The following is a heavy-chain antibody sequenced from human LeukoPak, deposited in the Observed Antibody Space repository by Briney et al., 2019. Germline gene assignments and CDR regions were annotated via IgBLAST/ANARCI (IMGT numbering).Heavy chain of an antibody. V-gene: IGHV1-18*01. CDR2: ISAYNGNT. D-gene: IGHD5-12*01. CDR1: GYTFTSYG. Sequence: ASVTVSFKASGYTFTSYGISWVRQAPGQGLEWMGWISAYNGNTNYAQKLQGRVTMTTDTSTSTAYMELRSLRSDDTAVYYCARASYSGYFSYYYYGMDVWGQGTTVTVSS. J-gene: IGHJ6*02. CDR3: ARASYSGYFSYYYYGMDV.